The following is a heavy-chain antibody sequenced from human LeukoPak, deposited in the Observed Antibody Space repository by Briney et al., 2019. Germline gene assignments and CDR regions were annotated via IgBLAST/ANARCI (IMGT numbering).Heavy chain of an antibody. V-gene: IGHV4-59*08. CDR1: GGSISSYY. Sequence: PSETLSLTCTVSGGSISSYYGSWIRQPPGKGLEGSGYIYYSGSTNYNPSLKSRVTISVDTSKNQSSLQLSSLPAADTAVYYCARRLGYYFDYWGQGTLVTVSS. CDR2: IYYSGST. CDR3: ARRLGYYFDY. D-gene: IGHD3-10*01. J-gene: IGHJ4*02.